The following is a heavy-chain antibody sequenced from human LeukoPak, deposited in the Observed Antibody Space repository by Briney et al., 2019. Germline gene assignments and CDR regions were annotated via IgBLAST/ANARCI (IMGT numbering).Heavy chain of an antibody. J-gene: IGHJ4*02. CDR1: GFTFSSYS. D-gene: IGHD6-13*01. Sequence: PGGSLRLSCAASGFTFSSYSMNWVRQAPGKGLEWVSYISSSSSTIYYADSVKGRFTISRDNSKNTLYLQMNSLRAEDTAVYYCAKDLTRAAAEYYFDYWGQGTLVTVSS. CDR3: AKDLTRAAAEYYFDY. V-gene: IGHV3-48*01. CDR2: ISSSSSTI.